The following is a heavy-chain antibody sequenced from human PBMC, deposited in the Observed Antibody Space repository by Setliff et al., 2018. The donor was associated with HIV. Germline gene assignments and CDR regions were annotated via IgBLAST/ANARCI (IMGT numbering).Heavy chain of an antibody. V-gene: IGHV3-23*01. J-gene: IGHJ4*01. D-gene: IGHD2-15*01. CDR2: ISGSGSGT. CDR1: GFTFNTYG. Sequence: GGSLRLSCSASGFTFNTYGMSWVRQAPGKGLEWVSVISGSGSGTFYADSVKGRFTISRDNSKNTLYLQMNRLRADDTAVYYCAKDGISGGSYPPYYFDYWGHGTLVTAPQ. CDR3: AKDGISGGSYPPYYFDY.